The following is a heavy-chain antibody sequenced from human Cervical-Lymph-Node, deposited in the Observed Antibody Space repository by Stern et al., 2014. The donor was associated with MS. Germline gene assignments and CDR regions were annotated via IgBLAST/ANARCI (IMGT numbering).Heavy chain of an antibody. V-gene: IGHV5-51*03. D-gene: IGHD1-14*01. CDR2: IYPGNSDT. Sequence: EMQLVESGAEVKKPGESLKISCKGSEYNFNTHWIAWVRQMPGKGLEWLGNIYPGNSDTRYNPSLQGQVSLSADKSITTAYLHFSSLKASDSAMYFCARHGGPNWNHEAHNWFDPWGQGTLVTVSS. J-gene: IGHJ5*02. CDR1: EYNFNTHW. CDR3: ARHGGPNWNHEAHNWFDP.